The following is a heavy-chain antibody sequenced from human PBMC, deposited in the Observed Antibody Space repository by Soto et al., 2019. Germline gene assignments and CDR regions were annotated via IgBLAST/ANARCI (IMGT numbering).Heavy chain of an antibody. CDR2: IYYSGST. J-gene: IGHJ6*03. V-gene: IGHV4-31*03. CDR1: GGSISSGGYY. CDR3: ARDLLTYYDFWSGVGRRDHYYYYYMDA. D-gene: IGHD3-3*01. Sequence: PSETLSLTCTVSGGSISSGGYYWSWIRQHPGKGLEWIGYIYYSGSTYYNPSLKSRVTISVDTSKNQFSLKLSSVTAADTAVYYCARDLLTYYDFWSGVGRRDHYYYYYMDAWGKGTTVTVSS.